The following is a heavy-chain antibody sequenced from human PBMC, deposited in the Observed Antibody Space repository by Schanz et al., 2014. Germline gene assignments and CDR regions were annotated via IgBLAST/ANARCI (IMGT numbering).Heavy chain of an antibody. J-gene: IGHJ1*01. D-gene: IGHD2-21*02. CDR2: ITRSGGGT. V-gene: IGHV3-64D*06. CDR1: GFTFSSYA. Sequence: EVQLVESGGYLVQPGGSLRLSCSASGFTFSSYAMHWVRQASGKGLEYVSAITRSGGGTYYSDSVKGRFTISRDNSKNTLYLQMSSLGHEAAGVYYCVKDAYFAGDCCPAEYFQHWGQGTLVTVSS. CDR3: VKDAYFAGDCCPAEYFQH.